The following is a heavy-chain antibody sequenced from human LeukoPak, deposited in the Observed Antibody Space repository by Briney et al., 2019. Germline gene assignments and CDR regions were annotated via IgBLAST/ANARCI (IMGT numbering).Heavy chain of an antibody. Sequence: SETLSLTCAVYGESFSGYYWSWIRQPPGKGLEWIGEINHSGSTNYNPSLKSRVTISVDTSKNQFSLKLSSVTAADTAVYYCARGRISYSSSWSYYFDYWGQGTLVTVSS. V-gene: IGHV4-34*01. CDR1: GESFSGYY. J-gene: IGHJ4*02. CDR3: ARGRISYSSSWSYYFDY. D-gene: IGHD6-13*01. CDR2: INHSGST.